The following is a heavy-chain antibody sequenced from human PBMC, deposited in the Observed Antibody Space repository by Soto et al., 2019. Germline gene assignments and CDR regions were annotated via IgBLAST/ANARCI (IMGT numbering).Heavy chain of an antibody. D-gene: IGHD6-19*01. CDR1: GYTFTSYY. J-gene: IGHJ4*02. CDR3: AREDSGWYTFDY. Sequence: ASLKVSCKASGYTFTSYYMHWVRQAPGQGLEWMGIINPSGGSTSYAQKFQGRVTMTRDTSTSTVYMELSSLRSEDTAVYYCAREDSGWYTFDYWGQGTLVTVSS. CDR2: INPSGGST. V-gene: IGHV1-46*01.